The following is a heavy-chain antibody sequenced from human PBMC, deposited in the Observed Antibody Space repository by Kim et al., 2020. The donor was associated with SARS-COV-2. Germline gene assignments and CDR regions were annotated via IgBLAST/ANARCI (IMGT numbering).Heavy chain of an antibody. CDR3: ATESYFYDGNGEDY. CDR2: IISNSDGGTT. J-gene: IGHJ4*02. Sequence: GGSLRLSCAASGFSFPNAWMTWVRQAPGKGLEWVGRIISNSDGGTTDYAAPVRGRFSISRDDSQNTLFLHMNRLETEDTAVYYCATESYFYDGNGEDYWGQGPLVTLSS. V-gene: IGHV3-15*01. D-gene: IGHD3-22*01. CDR1: GFSFPNAW.